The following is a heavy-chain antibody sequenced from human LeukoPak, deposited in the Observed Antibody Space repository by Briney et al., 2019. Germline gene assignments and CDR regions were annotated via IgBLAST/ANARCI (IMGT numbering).Heavy chain of an antibody. Sequence: PGGSLRLSCAASGFTFNTCEMNWVRQAPGKGLEWLSYVSGGGEARYYADSVKGRFTISRDNSKNSLYLQMNSLRAEDTAVYYCARDASGGDLPFDYWGQGTLVTV. D-gene: IGHD2-21*02. V-gene: IGHV3-48*03. CDR1: GFTFNTCE. CDR3: ARDASGGDLPFDY. J-gene: IGHJ4*02. CDR2: VSGGGEAR.